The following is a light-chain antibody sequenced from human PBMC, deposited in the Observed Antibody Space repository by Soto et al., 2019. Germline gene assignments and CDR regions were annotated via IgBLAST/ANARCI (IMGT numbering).Light chain of an antibody. CDR2: GAS. CDR1: QSVSSN. Sequence: TQSPSTLAVSPGGKGTLFCRASQSVSSNLAWYQQKPGQAPRLLLYGASTRATGIPARFSGSGSGTEFTLTIRSLQSEDFAVYYCQQYNNWPRTFGQGTKVE. J-gene: IGKJ1*01. CDR3: QQYNNWPRT. V-gene: IGKV3-15*01.